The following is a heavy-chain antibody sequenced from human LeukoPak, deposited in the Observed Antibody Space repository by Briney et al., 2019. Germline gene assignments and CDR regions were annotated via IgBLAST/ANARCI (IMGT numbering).Heavy chain of an antibody. J-gene: IGHJ5*02. CDR3: ARDDCSSISCYHNWFDP. V-gene: IGHV3-7*01. Sequence: GGSLRLSCAASGFTFSSYWMSWVRQAPGKGLEWVANIKQDGNEKYYVDSVKGRFTVSRDNAKNSLYLQMNSLRAEDTAVYYCARDDCSSISCYHNWFDPWGQGTLVTVSS. D-gene: IGHD2-2*01. CDR1: GFTFSSYW. CDR2: IKQDGNEK.